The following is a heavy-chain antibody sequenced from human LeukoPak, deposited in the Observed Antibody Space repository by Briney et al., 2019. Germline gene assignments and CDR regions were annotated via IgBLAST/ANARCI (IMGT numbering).Heavy chain of an antibody. V-gene: IGHV3-66*01. Sequence: PGGSLRLSCAASGFTVSSNYMSWVRQAPGKGLEWVSVIYSGGSTYYADSVKGRFTISRDNSKNTLYLQMNSLRAEDTAVYYCASPRVGREYYYDSSGYYTDPSQDAFDIWGQGTMVTVSS. CDR1: GFTVSSNY. J-gene: IGHJ3*02. CDR2: IYSGGST. D-gene: IGHD3-22*01. CDR3: ASPRVGREYYYDSSGYYTDPSQDAFDI.